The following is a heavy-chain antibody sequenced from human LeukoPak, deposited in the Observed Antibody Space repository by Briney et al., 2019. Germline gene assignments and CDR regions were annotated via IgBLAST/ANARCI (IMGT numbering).Heavy chain of an antibody. D-gene: IGHD3-3*01. CDR3: ARDSVFHHDFWSGYYRNWFDP. CDR1: GYSFTDYG. Sequence: GASVKVSCKGSGYSFTDYGINWVRQAPGQGLEWMGWINPNSGGTNYAQKFQGRVTMTRDTSISTAYMELSRLRSDDTAVYYCARDSVFHHDFWSGYYRNWFDPWGQGTLVTVSS. V-gene: IGHV1-2*02. CDR2: INPNSGGT. J-gene: IGHJ5*02.